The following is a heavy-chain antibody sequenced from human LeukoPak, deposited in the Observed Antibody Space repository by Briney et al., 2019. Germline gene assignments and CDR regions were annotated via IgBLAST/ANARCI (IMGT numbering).Heavy chain of an antibody. CDR2: INPSGGST. J-gene: IGHJ6*03. Sequence: RASVKVSCKASGYTFTSYYMHWVRQAPGQGLEWMGIINPSGGSTSYAQKFQGRVTMTRDMSTSTVYMELSSLRSDDTAVYYCARDLAAADHYYYYYMDVWGKGTTVTVSS. D-gene: IGHD6-13*01. CDR1: GYTFTSYY. V-gene: IGHV1-46*01. CDR3: ARDLAAADHYYYYYMDV.